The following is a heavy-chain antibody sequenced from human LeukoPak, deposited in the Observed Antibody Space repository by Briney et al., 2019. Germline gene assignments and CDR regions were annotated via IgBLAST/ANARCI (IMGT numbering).Heavy chain of an antibody. CDR3: ARDVGTWIQLKGPAGDYFDY. Sequence: SETLSLTCTVSGGSISSSSYYWGWIRQPPGKGLEWIGSIYYSGSTYYNPSLKSRVTISVDTSKNQFSLKLSSVTAADTAVYYCARDVGTWIQLKGPAGDYFDYWGQGTLVTVSS. CDR1: GGSISSSSYY. V-gene: IGHV4-39*07. D-gene: IGHD5-18*01. J-gene: IGHJ4*02. CDR2: IYYSGST.